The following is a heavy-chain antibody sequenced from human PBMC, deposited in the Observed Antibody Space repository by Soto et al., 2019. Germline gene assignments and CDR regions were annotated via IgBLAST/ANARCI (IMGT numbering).Heavy chain of an antibody. J-gene: IGHJ6*03. CDR1: GFTFSSYA. Sequence: GGSLRLSCAASGFTFSSYAMSWVRQAPGKGLEWVSAISGSGGSTYYADSVKGRFTISRDNSKNTLYLQMNSLRAEDPAVYYCAKTHYPHDYSNYLRVYMDVWGKGTTVTVSS. D-gene: IGHD4-4*01. CDR3: AKTHYPHDYSNYLRVYMDV. CDR2: ISGSGGST. V-gene: IGHV3-23*01.